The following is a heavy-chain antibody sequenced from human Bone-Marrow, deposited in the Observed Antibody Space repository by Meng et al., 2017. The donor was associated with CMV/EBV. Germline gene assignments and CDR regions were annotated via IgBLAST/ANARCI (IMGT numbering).Heavy chain of an antibody. D-gene: IGHD3-9*01. CDR1: GGSVSSGSYY. J-gene: IGHJ6*02. CDR3: ARDNFDTSYYGMDV. Sequence: GSLRLSCTVSGGSVSSGSYYWSWIRQPPEKGLEWIGYIYYSGSTNYNPSLKSRVTISVDTSKNQFSLKLSSVTAADTAVYYCARDNFDTSYYGMDVWGQGTTVTVSS. CDR2: IYYSGST. V-gene: IGHV4-61*01.